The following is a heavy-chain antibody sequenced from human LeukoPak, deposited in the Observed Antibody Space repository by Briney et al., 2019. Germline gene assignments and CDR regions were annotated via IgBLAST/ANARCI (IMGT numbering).Heavy chain of an antibody. D-gene: IGHD6-13*01. CDR1: GFTFCNYE. CDR2: ICHSGRKI. J-gene: IGHJ5*02. V-gene: IGHV3-48*03. Sequence: PGVTLRLYCAASGFTFCNYELIWLPQAPGKGRVWFSYICHSGRKIYYAHSVKGRFTIYRDNAKSSLYLQMNSLRAEDTTVYFCARGGGSSWPGWIDPWGQGTLVTVSS. CDR3: ARGGGSSWPGWIDP.